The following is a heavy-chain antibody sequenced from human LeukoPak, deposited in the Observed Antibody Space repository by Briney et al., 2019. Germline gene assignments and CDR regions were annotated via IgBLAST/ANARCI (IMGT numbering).Heavy chain of an antibody. D-gene: IGHD6-6*01. CDR1: GGSISSYY. V-gene: IGHV4-59*01. Sequence: TSETLSLTCTVSGGSISSYYWSWIRQPPGKGLEWLGYIYYSGSTNYNPSLKSRVTISVDTSKNQFSLKLSSVTASDTAVYYCATSPSIEARPGPLTYWGQGTLVTVSS. J-gene: IGHJ4*02. CDR3: ATSPSIEARPGPLTY. CDR2: IYYSGST.